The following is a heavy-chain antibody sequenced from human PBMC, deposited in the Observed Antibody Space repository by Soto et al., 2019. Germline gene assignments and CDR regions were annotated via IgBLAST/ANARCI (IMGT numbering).Heavy chain of an antibody. CDR3: ARPGIYDSSGYYYPYFEY. J-gene: IGHJ4*02. CDR1: GFNFSSYA. CDR2: MSYDGSNK. Sequence: GGSLRLSCATSGFNFSSYAIHWVRQAPGKGLERVAVMSYDGSNKNHADTVKGRFTISRDNSKKTQYLQMNSLRAEDTAVYYCARPGIYDSSGYYYPYFEYWGQGA. V-gene: IGHV3-30-3*01. D-gene: IGHD3-22*01.